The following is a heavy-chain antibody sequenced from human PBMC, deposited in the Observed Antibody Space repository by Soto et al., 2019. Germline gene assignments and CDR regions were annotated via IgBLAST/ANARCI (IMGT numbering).Heavy chain of an antibody. J-gene: IGHJ6*02. CDR2: INHSGST. CDR1: GGSFSGYY. V-gene: IGHV4-34*01. D-gene: IGHD5-18*01. Sequence: PSETLSLTCAVYGGSFSGYYWSWIRQPPGEGLEWIGEINHSGSTNYNPSLKSRVTISVDTSKNQFSLKLSSVTAADTAVYYCARGLRFGGYSYGSYYYYGMDVWGQGTTVTVSS. CDR3: ARGLRFGGYSYGSYYYYGMDV.